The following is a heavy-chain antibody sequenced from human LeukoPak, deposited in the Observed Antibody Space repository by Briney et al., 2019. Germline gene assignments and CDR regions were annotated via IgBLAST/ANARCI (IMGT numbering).Heavy chain of an antibody. J-gene: IGHJ5*02. CDR3: ARVPYSSLNWFDP. Sequence: SVKVSCKASGGTFSSYAISWVRQAPGQGLEWMGGIIPIFGTANYAQKFQGRVTITADESTSTAYMELSSLRSEDTAVYYCARVPYSSLNWFDPWGQGTLVTVSS. CDR2: IIPIFGTA. D-gene: IGHD6-13*01. CDR1: GGTFSSYA. V-gene: IGHV1-69*01.